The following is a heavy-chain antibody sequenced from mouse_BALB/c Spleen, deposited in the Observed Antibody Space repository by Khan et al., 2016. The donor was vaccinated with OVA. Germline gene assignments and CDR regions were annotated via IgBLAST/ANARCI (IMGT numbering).Heavy chain of an antibody. J-gene: IGHJ3*01. CDR1: GFTFSNYA. CDR3: ARELFTTVVATPCAY. D-gene: IGHD1-1*01. V-gene: IGHV5-9-3*01. Sequence: EVELVESGGGLVKPGGSLKLSCAASGFTFSNYAMSWVRQTPEKRLEWVATISSGGSYTYYPDSVQGRFTISRDNAKNTLSLQMSSLRSEGAAIYYCARELFTTVVATPCAYWGQGTLVTVSA. CDR2: ISSGGSYT.